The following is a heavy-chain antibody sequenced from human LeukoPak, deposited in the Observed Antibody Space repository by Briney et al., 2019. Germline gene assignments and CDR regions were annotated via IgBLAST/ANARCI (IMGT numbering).Heavy chain of an antibody. CDR3: ARLYSGSYSVPPTLYYYMDV. CDR2: INPNSGDT. Sequence: ASVKVSCKASGYTFTAYYVHWVRQAPGQGLEWLGWINPNSGDTNYAQRFQGRVTMTRDTSISTAYMELSRLRSDDTAVYYCARLYSGSYSVPPTLYYYMDVWGKGTTVTISS. V-gene: IGHV1-2*02. CDR1: GYTFTAYY. J-gene: IGHJ6*03. D-gene: IGHD1-26*01.